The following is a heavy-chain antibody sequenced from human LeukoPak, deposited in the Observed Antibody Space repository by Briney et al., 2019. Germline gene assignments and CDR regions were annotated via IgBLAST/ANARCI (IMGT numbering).Heavy chain of an antibody. CDR1: GYTFTSYG. J-gene: IGHJ4*02. D-gene: IGHD3-10*01. V-gene: IGHV1-18*01. Sequence: ASVKVSCKASGYTFTSYGISWVRQAPGQGLEWMGWISAYNGNTNCARKLRGRVTMTTDTSTSTAYMELRSLRSDDTAVYYCARDQGTHYYGSGSYYSGGYWGQGTLVTVSS. CDR2: ISAYNGNT. CDR3: ARDQGTHYYGSGSYYSGGY.